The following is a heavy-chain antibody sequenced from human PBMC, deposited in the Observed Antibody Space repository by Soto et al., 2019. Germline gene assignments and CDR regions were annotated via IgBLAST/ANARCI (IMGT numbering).Heavy chain of an antibody. CDR1: NGSFTDYF. Sequence: PSETLSLTCAAHNGSFTDYFWTWIRQSPGRGLEWIGEINHRGGATYNPSLRSRVTISIDTSKNHFSLQLKSMTAADTAVYYCAKLSCTSSTCYFPGWFDPWGQGTLVTVSS. CDR3: AKLSCTSSTCYFPGWFDP. J-gene: IGHJ5*02. D-gene: IGHD2-2*01. CDR2: INHRGGA. V-gene: IGHV4-34*01.